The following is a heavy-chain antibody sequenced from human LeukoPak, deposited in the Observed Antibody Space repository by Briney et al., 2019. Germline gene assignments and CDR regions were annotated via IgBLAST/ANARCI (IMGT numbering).Heavy chain of an antibody. CDR2: IRYDGNEK. J-gene: IGHJ4*02. Sequence: GGSLRLSCAASGFSFSSYGMHWVRQASGKGLELVAFIRYDGNEKYYAGSVQGRFTVARDNSKNTLYLQMNSLRAEDTAVYYCASDYGGNPSDYWGQGTLVTVSS. CDR1: GFSFSSYG. CDR3: ASDYGGNPSDY. D-gene: IGHD4-23*01. V-gene: IGHV3-30*02.